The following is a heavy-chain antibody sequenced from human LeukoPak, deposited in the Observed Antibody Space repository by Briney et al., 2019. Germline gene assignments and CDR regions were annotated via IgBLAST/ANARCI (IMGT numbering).Heavy chain of an antibody. V-gene: IGHV3-33*01. Sequence: GRSLRLSCAASGFTFSSYGMPWVRQAPGKGLEWVAVIWYDGSNEYYADSVKGRFTISRDNSMSTLQLQMNSLRAEDTAVYYCARAATGIDFWGQGTLVTVSS. D-gene: IGHD2-15*01. CDR2: IWYDGSNE. CDR3: ARAATGIDF. J-gene: IGHJ4*02. CDR1: GFTFSSYG.